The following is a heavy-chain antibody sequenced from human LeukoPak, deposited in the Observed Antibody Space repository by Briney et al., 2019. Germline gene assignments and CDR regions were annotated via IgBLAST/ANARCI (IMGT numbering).Heavy chain of an antibody. CDR3: AKGHYFDY. J-gene: IGHJ4*02. CDR2: ISGSGGST. Sequence: PGGALRLSCADPGFPFCSYAMSWGRPAPGEGLEWVSAISGSGGSTYYADSVKGRFTISRDNSKNTLYLQMDSLRAEDTAVYYCAKGHYFDYWGQGTLVTVSS. V-gene: IGHV3-23*01. CDR1: GFPFCSYA.